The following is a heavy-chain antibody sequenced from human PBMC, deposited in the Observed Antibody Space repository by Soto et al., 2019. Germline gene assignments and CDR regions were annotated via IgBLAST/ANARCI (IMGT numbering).Heavy chain of an antibody. Sequence: QVQLEQSGSEVKKSGSSVKVSCKASGYSFSSHAITWVRQAPGQGLEWMGGIIPVFGTPSYAQKFQGRVTISADKSTNTSYVEVRRLRSEDTAVYYCARGGALSTSWYWGDGLDSWGQGTQVTVSS. CDR3: ARGGALSTSWYWGDGLDS. CDR2: IIPVFGTP. V-gene: IGHV1-69*06. CDR1: GYSFSSHA. D-gene: IGHD6-13*01. J-gene: IGHJ4*02.